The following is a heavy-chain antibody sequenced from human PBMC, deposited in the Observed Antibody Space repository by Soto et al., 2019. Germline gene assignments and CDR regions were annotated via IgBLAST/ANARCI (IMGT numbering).Heavy chain of an antibody. V-gene: IGHV3-23*01. CDR3: AKAACTSSTCYSPDR. D-gene: IGHD2-15*01. J-gene: IGHJ4*02. CDR1: GFTFSSYA. CDR2: ISASSGTT. Sequence: GGSLRLSCAASGFTFSSYAMSWVRQAPGKGLEWVSFISASSGTTHYADSVKGRFTISRDNSKNTLLLQMNSLRAEDTALYYCAKAACTSSTCYSPDRWGQGTQVTVSS.